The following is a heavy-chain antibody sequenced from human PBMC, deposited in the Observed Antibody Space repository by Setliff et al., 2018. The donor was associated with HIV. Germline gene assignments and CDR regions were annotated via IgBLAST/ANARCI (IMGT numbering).Heavy chain of an antibody. D-gene: IGHD5-12*01. CDR3: ARLFQWMSYGFDI. CDR2: INHSGNT. CDR1: GGSFSISSYY. J-gene: IGHJ3*02. V-gene: IGHV4-39*01. Sequence: SETLSLTCTVSGGSFSISSYYWGWIRQTPGMGLEWIGSINHSGNTYYSPSLKNRVTISVDTSKNQFSLRLSSVTAADTAVYYCARLFQWMSYGFDIWGQGTMVTVSS.